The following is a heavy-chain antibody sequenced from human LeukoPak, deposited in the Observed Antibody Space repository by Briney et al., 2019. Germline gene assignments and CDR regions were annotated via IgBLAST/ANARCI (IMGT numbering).Heavy chain of an antibody. CDR1: GFPFSIYT. V-gene: IGHV3-23*01. J-gene: IGHJ5*02. CDR3: VNQGGYYRNYFDP. CDR2: VNSNGGTT. Sequence: PGGSLRLSCIASGFPFSIYTMSWVRQSPGKGLEWVSGVNSNGGTTYYADSVKGRFTISRDNSKNTLYLEMSSLSAEDTAVYYCVNQGGYYRNYFDPWGQGTPVTVSS. D-gene: IGHD3-3*01.